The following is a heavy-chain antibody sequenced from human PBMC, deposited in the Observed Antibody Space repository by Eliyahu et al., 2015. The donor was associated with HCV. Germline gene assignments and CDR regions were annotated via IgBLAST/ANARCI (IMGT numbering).Heavy chain of an antibody. J-gene: IGHJ4*02. CDR2: FYYPGGN. CDR1: GDSITSSSNY. CDR3: ARRPGAYFFDH. Sequence: QLHLRETGPGLLSPSETLSLTCTVSGDSITSSSNYWGWIRQPPGKGPEWIGSFYYPGGNHYNPSLKSRVTISVDPSRNQFSLTLTSVTATDTALYYCARRPGAYFFDHWGPGILVTVSS. D-gene: IGHD7-27*01. V-gene: IGHV4-39*01.